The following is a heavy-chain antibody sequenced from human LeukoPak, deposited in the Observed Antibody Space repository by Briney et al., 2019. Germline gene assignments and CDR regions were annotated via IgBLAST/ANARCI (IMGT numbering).Heavy chain of an antibody. V-gene: IGHV3-30*18. D-gene: IGHD6-19*01. J-gene: IGHJ4*02. CDR2: ISYDGSNK. CDR1: GFTFSSYG. Sequence: GGSLRLSCAASGFTFSSYGMHWVRQAPGKGLEWVAVISYDGSNKYYADSVKGRFAISRDNSKNTLYLQMNSLRAEDTAVYYCAKGYGSGWYVFDYWGQGTLVTVSS. CDR3: AKGYGSGWYVFDY.